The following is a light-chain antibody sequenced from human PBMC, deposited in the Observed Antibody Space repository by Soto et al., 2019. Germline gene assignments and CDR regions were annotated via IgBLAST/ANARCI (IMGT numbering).Light chain of an antibody. CDR1: SSNIGAGYD. CDR3: CSYAGSSTYVV. V-gene: IGLV1-40*01. J-gene: IGLJ2*01. CDR2: DNN. Sequence: QSVLTQPPSVSGAPGQRVTISCTGSSSNIGAGYDVHWYQQLPGTVPKLLIYDNNNRPSGVSNRFSGSKSGNTASLTISGLQAEDEADYYCCSYAGSSTYVVFGGGTKLTVL.